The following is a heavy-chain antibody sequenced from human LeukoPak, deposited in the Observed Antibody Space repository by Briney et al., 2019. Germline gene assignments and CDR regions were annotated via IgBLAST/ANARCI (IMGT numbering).Heavy chain of an antibody. D-gene: IGHD3/OR15-3a*01. J-gene: IGHJ4*02. CDR1: GGSISSYY. Sequence: PSETLSLTCTVSGGSISSYYWSWIRQPPGKGLEWIGYIYYSGSTNYNPSLKSRVTISVDTSKNQFSLKLSSVTAADTAVYYCARDPSRGLYYFDHWGQGTLVTVSS. V-gene: IGHV4-59*01. CDR2: IYYSGST. CDR3: ARDPSRGLYYFDH.